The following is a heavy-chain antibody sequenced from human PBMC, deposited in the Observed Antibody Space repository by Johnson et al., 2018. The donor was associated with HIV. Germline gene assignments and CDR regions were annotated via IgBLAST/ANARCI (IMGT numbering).Heavy chain of an antibody. CDR1: GFTFDDYA. D-gene: IGHD6-13*01. Sequence: VQLVESGGGLVQPGGSLRLSCAASGFTFDDYAMHWVRQAPGKGLEWVSGISWNSGSIGYADSVKGRFTISRDNAKNSLYLQMNSLRAEDTAVYYCAKDFIAAAGHDAFDIWGQGTMVTVSS. CDR2: ISWNSGSI. V-gene: IGHV3-9*01. J-gene: IGHJ3*02. CDR3: AKDFIAAAGHDAFDI.